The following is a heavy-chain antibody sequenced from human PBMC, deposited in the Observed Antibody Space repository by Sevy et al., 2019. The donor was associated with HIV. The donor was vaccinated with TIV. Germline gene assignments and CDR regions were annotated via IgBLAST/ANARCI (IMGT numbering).Heavy chain of an antibody. CDR1: GGSFSGYY. J-gene: IGHJ4*02. CDR3: ASRGYYYDSSGYYSFDY. Sequence: SETLSLTCAVYGGSFSGYYWSWIRQPPGKGLEWIGEINHSGSTNYNPSLKSRVTISVDTSKNQFSLKLSSVTAADTVVYYCASRGYYYDSSGYYSFDYWGQGTLVTVSS. D-gene: IGHD3-22*01. CDR2: INHSGST. V-gene: IGHV4-34*01.